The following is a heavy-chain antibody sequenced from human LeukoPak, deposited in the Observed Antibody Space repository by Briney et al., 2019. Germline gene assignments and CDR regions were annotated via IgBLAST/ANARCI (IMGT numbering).Heavy chain of an antibody. CDR3: AKGLPYFDY. Sequence: GGSLRLSCAASGFTFSTHAMSWVRQAPGRGLEGVSAIRDTGGSTYYADSVKGRFTIFRDNSKNTLYLQMNSLRAEDTAVYYCAKGLPYFDYWGQGTLVTVSS. D-gene: IGHD4-11*01. J-gene: IGHJ4*02. CDR2: IRDTGGST. CDR1: GFTFSTHA. V-gene: IGHV3-23*01.